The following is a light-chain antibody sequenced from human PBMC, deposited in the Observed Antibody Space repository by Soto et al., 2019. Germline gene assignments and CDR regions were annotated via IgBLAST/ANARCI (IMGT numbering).Light chain of an antibody. CDR3: SSYTSNSTWV. CDR1: SSDVGGYNY. J-gene: IGLJ3*02. CDR2: EVS. V-gene: IGLV2-14*01. Sequence: QSALTQPASVSGSPGQSITICCTGTSSDVGGYNYVSWYQQHPGKAPKLMIYEVSNRPSGVSNRFSGSKSGNTASLTISGLQAEDEADYYCSSYTSNSTWVFGGGTKLTVL.